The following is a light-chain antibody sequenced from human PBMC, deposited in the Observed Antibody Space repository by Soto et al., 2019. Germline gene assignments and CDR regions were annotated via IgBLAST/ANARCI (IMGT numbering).Light chain of an antibody. V-gene: IGKV3-20*01. J-gene: IGKJ2*01. CDR2: GAS. Sequence: ETVLTQSPGTLSLSPGERATLSCRASQSVINSYLAWYQQTPGQAPRLLIYGASTRATGIPDRFSGSGSGTDFTLTISRLEPEDFAVYYCQQYGSSVYTFGPGTKLEIK. CDR3: QQYGSSVYT. CDR1: QSVINSY.